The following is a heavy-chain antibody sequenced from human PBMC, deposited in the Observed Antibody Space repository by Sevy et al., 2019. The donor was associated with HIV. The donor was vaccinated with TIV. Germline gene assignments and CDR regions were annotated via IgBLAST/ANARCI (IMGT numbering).Heavy chain of an antibody. Sequence: GRSLRLSCGASGFTFSNAWMTWVRQAPGKGLEWVGCIKSKSEGGTTDYEAPVKGRFTISRDASKSTLYMQMNSLTSDDTAVYYCTNRRGYCIDSVCGEYFDSWGQGTLVTVSS. CDR1: GFTFSNAW. D-gene: IGHD2-8*01. J-gene: IGHJ4*02. CDR2: IKSKSEGGTT. CDR3: TNRRGYCIDSVCGEYFDS. V-gene: IGHV3-15*01.